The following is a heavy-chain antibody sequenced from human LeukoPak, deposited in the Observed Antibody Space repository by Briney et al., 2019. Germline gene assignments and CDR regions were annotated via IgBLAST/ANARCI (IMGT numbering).Heavy chain of an antibody. CDR2: IYHSGST. CDR1: GGSISINNW. CDR3: AFITMTRGGRAFDI. D-gene: IGHD3-10*01. Sequence: PSGTLSLTCAVSGGSISINNWWSWVRQPPGKGLEWIGEIYHSGSTNYNPSLKSRVTISVDKSKNQFSLMLISVAAADTALYYCAFITMTRGGRAFDIWGQGTMVTVSS. J-gene: IGHJ3*02. V-gene: IGHV4-4*02.